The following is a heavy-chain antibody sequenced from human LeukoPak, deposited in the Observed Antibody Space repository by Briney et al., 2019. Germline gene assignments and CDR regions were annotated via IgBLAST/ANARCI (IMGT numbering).Heavy chain of an antibody. J-gene: IGHJ4*02. Sequence: ASVKVSCKASGYTFTSYYMHWVRQAPGQGLEWMGIINPSGGSTSYAQKFQGRVTMTRDTSMSTVYMELSSLRSEDTAVYYCARGPYYDILTGYSPFDYWGQGTLVTVSS. CDR1: GYTFTSYY. CDR2: INPSGGST. V-gene: IGHV1-46*01. D-gene: IGHD3-9*01. CDR3: ARGPYYDILTGYSPFDY.